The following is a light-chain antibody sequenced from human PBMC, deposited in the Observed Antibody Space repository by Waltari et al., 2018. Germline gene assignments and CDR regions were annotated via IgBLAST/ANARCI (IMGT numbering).Light chain of an antibody. J-gene: IGLJ1*01. Sequence: QSALTQPASVSGSPGQSITISCTGTSSDVGGYNHVSWYQHHPGKAPKLMIYEVSNRPSGVSNRFSGSKSGNTASLTISGLQAEDEADYYCSSYTSSSTRVFGTGTKVTVL. CDR2: EVS. V-gene: IGLV2-14*01. CDR1: SSDVGGYNH. CDR3: SSYTSSSTRV.